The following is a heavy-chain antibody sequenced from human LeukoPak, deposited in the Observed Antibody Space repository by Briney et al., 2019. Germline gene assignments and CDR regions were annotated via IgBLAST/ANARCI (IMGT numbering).Heavy chain of an antibody. CDR1: GFTFSTYG. V-gene: IGHV3-30*02. CDR3: AKDLAAAGSY. D-gene: IGHD6-13*01. CDR2: IRYDGSNK. Sequence: PGGSLRLSCAASGFTFSTYGMTWVRQAPGKGLEWVAFIRYDGSNKYYADSVKGRFTISRDNSKNTLYLQMNSLRAEDTAVYYCAKDLAAAGSYWGQGTLVTVSS. J-gene: IGHJ4*02.